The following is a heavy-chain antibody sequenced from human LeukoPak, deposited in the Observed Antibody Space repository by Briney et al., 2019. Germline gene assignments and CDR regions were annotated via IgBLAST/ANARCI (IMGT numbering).Heavy chain of an antibody. CDR3: AKESYCSGGSCYSVNGWFDP. Sequence: AGGSLRLSCAASGFTFSSYAMSWVRQAPGKGLEWVSAISGSGGSTYYADSVKGRYTISRDNSKNTLYLQMNSLRAEDTAVYYCAKESYCSGGSCYSVNGWFDPWGQGTLVTVSS. CDR2: ISGSGGST. D-gene: IGHD2-15*01. CDR1: GFTFSSYA. V-gene: IGHV3-23*01. J-gene: IGHJ5*02.